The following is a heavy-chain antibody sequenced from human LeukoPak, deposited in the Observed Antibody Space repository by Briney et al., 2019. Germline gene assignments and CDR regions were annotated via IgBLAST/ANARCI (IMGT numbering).Heavy chain of an antibody. V-gene: IGHV4-34*01. CDR3: ASSSPADSSGYFHY. CDR2: INHSGST. CDR1: GGSFSDYY. D-gene: IGHD3-22*01. J-gene: IGHJ4*02. Sequence: SETLSLTCAVYGGSFSDYYWSWIRQPPGKGLEWIGEINHSGSTNYNPSLKSRVTISVGTSKSHFSLKLSSVTAADTAVYYCASSSPADSSGYFHYWGQGTLVTVSS.